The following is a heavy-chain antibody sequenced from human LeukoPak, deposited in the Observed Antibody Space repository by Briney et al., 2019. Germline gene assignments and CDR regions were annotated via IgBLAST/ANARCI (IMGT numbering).Heavy chain of an antibody. D-gene: IGHD6-13*01. V-gene: IGHV3-74*01. Sequence: GGSLRLSCAASGFTFSSYWMHWVRQAPGKGLVWVSRTNSDGSSTTYADSVKGRFTISRDNAKNTLYLQMNSLRAKDTAVYYCARGKQDFDNWGQGTPVTVSS. CDR2: TNSDGSST. CDR3: ARGKQDFDN. J-gene: IGHJ4*02. CDR1: GFTFSSYW.